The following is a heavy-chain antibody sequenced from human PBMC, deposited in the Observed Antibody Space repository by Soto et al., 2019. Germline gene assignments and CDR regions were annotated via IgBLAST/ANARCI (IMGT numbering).Heavy chain of an antibody. D-gene: IGHD2-2*01. V-gene: IGHV1-18*01. Sequence: ASVKVSCKHSGYPFTRYGIIWVRQAPGQGLEWMGWISAYNGNTNYAQKLQGRVTMTTDTSTSTAYMELRSLRSDDTAVYYCARTTHERYCSSTSCPRDAFDIWGQGTMVTVSS. J-gene: IGHJ3*02. CDR3: ARTTHERYCSSTSCPRDAFDI. CDR1: GYPFTRYG. CDR2: ISAYNGNT.